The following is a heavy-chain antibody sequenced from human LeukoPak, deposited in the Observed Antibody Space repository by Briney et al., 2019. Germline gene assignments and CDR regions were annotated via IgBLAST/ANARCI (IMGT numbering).Heavy chain of an antibody. D-gene: IGHD4-17*01. CDR3: AKDLFYGDSGFDP. CDR2: IRSKANSYAT. J-gene: IGHJ5*02. Sequence: GGSLRLSCAASGFTFSGSAMHWVRQASGKGLEWVGRIRSKANSYATAYAASVKGRFTISRDDSKNTAYLQMNSLRAEDTAVYYCAKDLFYGDSGFDPWGQGTLVTVSS. CDR1: GFTFSGSA. V-gene: IGHV3-73*01.